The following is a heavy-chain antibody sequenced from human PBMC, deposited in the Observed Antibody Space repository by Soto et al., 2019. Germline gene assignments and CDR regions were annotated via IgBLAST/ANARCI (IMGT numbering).Heavy chain of an antibody. V-gene: IGHV3-30*18. CDR2: ISYDGSNK. J-gene: IGHJ6*02. D-gene: IGHD6-6*01. Sequence: PGGSLRLSCAASGFTFSSYGMHWVRQAPGKGLGWVAVISYDGSNKYYADSVKGRFTISRDNSKNTLYLQMNSLRAEDTAVYYCAKGIVARGLGYYYYGMDVWGQGTTVTVSS. CDR1: GFTFSSYG. CDR3: AKGIVARGLGYYYYGMDV.